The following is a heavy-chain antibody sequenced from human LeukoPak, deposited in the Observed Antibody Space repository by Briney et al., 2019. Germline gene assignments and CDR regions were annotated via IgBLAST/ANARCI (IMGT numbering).Heavy chain of an antibody. J-gene: IGHJ5*02. CDR1: GFTFSNAW. D-gene: IGHD3-10*01. V-gene: IGHV3-15*01. Sequence: GGSLRLSCAASGFTFSNAWMSWVRQAPGKGLEWGGRIKSKTDGGTTDYAAPVNGRFNISRDDSKDTLYLQMNSLKTEDTAVYYCTTDSPDQIGEPPPWFDPWGRGTLVTVSS. CDR3: TTDSPDQIGEPPPWFDP. CDR2: IKSKTDGGTT.